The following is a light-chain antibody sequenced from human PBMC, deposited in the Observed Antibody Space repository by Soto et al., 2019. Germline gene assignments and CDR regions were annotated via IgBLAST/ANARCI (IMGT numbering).Light chain of an antibody. CDR3: QGWDGSSDHRVV. CDR1: NIGTKS. Sequence: SYELTQPPSVSVAPRKTARLSFARKNIGTKSVHWYQQKPGQAPVLVIYYDTARPSGIPEGFAVSNAGNTSTLTISTVEAGDEDYYSCQGWDGSSDHRVVFGGGIKVTVL. J-gene: IGLJ2*01. V-gene: IGLV3-21*04. CDR2: YDT.